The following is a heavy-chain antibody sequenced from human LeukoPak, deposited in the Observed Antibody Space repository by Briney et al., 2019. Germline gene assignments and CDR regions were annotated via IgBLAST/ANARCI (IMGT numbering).Heavy chain of an antibody. V-gene: IGHV1-46*01. CDR2: INPSGGST. Sequence: ASVKVSCKASGYTFTSYYMHWVRQAPGQGLEWMGIINPSGGSTSYPQKFQDRVTNTRHTSTNTVYMDPSNLRSDDTAVYYFARDPGGSGSYYHYWGQATLLTVSS. CDR3: ARDPGGSGSYYHY. J-gene: IGHJ4*02. CDR1: GYTFTSYY. D-gene: IGHD1-26*01.